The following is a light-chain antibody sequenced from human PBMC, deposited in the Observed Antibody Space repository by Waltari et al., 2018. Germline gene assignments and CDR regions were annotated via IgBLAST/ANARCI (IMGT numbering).Light chain of an antibody. CDR2: DSS. Sequence: EIVLTQSPATLSLSPGERATLSCRASQSVYNYLAWYQQKPGQAPRLLSYDSSTRATGIPARFSGSGSGTDFTLTISSLEPEDFAVYYCQQRSHWPRTFGPGTKVDIK. V-gene: IGKV3-11*01. CDR3: QQRSHWPRT. CDR1: QSVYNY. J-gene: IGKJ3*01.